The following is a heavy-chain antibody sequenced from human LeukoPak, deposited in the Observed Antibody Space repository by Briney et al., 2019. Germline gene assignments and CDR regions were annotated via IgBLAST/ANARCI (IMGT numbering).Heavy chain of an antibody. Sequence: GKSLRLSCAASGFTFSSYGMHWVRQAPGKGLEWVAVIWYDGSNKYYADSVKGRFTISRDNSKNTLYLQMNSLRAEDTAVYYCAREFRRYSYGPDYGMDVWGQGTTVTVSS. CDR2: IWYDGSNK. CDR1: GFTFSSYG. J-gene: IGHJ6*02. CDR3: AREFRRYSYGPDYGMDV. V-gene: IGHV3-33*01. D-gene: IGHD5-18*01.